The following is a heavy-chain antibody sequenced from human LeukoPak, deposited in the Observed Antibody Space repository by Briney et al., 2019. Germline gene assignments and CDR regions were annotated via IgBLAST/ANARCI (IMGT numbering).Heavy chain of an antibody. CDR1: GGSIRSGGYY. CDR3: ARDQALGYGWPTVLAIDI. Sequence: SETLSLTCTVSGGSIRSGGYYWSWIRQPAGKGLEWIGRVYTSGRTNNNPSLKSRVTISIDTSKNQFSLNLSSVTAADTAVYYCARDQALGYGWPTVLAIDICGQGTMVTVSS. CDR2: VYTSGRT. D-gene: IGHD6-19*01. J-gene: IGHJ3*02. V-gene: IGHV4-61*02.